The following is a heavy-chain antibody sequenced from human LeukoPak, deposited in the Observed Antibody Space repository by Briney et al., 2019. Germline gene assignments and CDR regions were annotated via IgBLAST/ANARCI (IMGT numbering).Heavy chain of an antibody. J-gene: IGHJ4*02. CDR3: ATESPIYYGDPREALPDY. CDR1: GFTFSSYA. V-gene: IGHV3-30-3*01. CDR2: ISYDGSNK. D-gene: IGHD4-17*01. Sequence: GGSLRLSCAASGFTFSSYAMHWVRQAPGKGLEWVAVISYDGSNKYYADSVKGRFTISRDNSKNTLYLQMNSLRAEDTAVYYCATESPIYYGDPREALPDYWGQGTLVTVSS.